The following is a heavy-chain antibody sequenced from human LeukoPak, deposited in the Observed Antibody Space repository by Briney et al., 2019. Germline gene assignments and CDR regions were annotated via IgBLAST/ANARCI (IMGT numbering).Heavy chain of an antibody. CDR3: ARVKILDGSGRRNWFDP. J-gene: IGHJ5*02. CDR1: GGSISSYY. CDR2: IYYSGST. V-gene: IGHV4-59*01. Sequence: PSETLSLTCTVSGGSISSYYWSWIRQPPGKGPEWIGYIYYSGSTNYNPSLKSRVTISVDTSKNQFSLKLSSVTAADTAVYYCARVKILDGSGRRNWFDPWGQGTLVTVSS. D-gene: IGHD3-10*01.